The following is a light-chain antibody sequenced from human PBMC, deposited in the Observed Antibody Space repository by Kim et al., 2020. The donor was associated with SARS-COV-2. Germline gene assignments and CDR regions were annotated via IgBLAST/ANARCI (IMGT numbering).Light chain of an antibody. J-gene: IGLJ1*01. CDR2: RNN. Sequence: SYELTQPDSVSVALGQTARITCGGNNIGSENVHWYQQKSGRAPVLVIYRNNRRPVRIPERFYGTNSGNTATLTITSAQAGDEADYYCQVWDNNTFVFGPGTKVTVL. V-gene: IGLV3-9*01. CDR1: NIGSEN. CDR3: QVWDNNTFV.